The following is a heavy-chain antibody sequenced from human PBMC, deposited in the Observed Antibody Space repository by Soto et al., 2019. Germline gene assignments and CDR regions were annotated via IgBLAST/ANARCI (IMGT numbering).Heavy chain of an antibody. CDR1: GFTFSSYS. J-gene: IGHJ4*01. CDR3: AREPTYYYGSGSYYNVRGVDY. V-gene: IGHV3-21*01. Sequence: ESGGGLVKPGGSLRLSCAASGFTFSSYSMNWVRQAPGKGLEWVSSISSSSSYIYYADSVKGRFTISRDNAKNSLYLQMNSLRVEHTAVSYCAREPTYYYGSGSYYNVRGVDYCAHGTLVTVSS. CDR2: ISSSSSYI. D-gene: IGHD3-10*01.